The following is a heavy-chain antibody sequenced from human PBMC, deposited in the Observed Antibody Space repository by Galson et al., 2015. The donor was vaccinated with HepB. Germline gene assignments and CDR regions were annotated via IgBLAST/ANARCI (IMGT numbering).Heavy chain of an antibody. CDR3: STNTIPVAGQFDY. Sequence: SLRLSCAASGITFGDYIMSWVRQAPGKGLEWVGFTRSKPYGGTTEYAASVKGRFTISRDDSKSIAYLQMNSLKTEDTAVYYCSTNTIPVAGQFDYWGQGTLVTVSS. V-gene: IGHV3-49*04. CDR2: TRSKPYGGTT. CDR1: GITFGDYI. D-gene: IGHD6-19*01. J-gene: IGHJ4*02.